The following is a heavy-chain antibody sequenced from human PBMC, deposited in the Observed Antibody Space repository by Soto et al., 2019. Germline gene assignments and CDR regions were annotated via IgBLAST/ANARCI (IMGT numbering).Heavy chain of an antibody. D-gene: IGHD2-15*01. CDR3: ARSGCSGGSCYSSHYYYGMDV. J-gene: IGHJ6*02. CDR2: IYPGDSDT. V-gene: IGHV5-51*01. Sequence: PGESLQISCKGSGYHFTRSWSWWVRQMPEKGLEWMGIIYPGDSDTRYSPSFQGQVTISADKSISTAYLQWSSLKASDTAMYYCARSGCSGGSCYSSHYYYGMDVWGQGTTVTVSS. CDR1: GYHFTRSW.